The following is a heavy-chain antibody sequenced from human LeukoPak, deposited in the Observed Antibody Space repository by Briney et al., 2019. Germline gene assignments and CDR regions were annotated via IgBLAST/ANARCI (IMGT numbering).Heavy chain of an antibody. D-gene: IGHD2-2*01. V-gene: IGHV1-8*01. Sequence: ASVKVSCKASGYTFSTYDVIWVRQATGQGLEWMGWMNPNSGNTGYALKFRGRVTMTGDTPISTAYMELSSLISEDTAVYYCARAIRYQLLSDHWGPGTLVTVSS. CDR1: GYTFSTYD. CDR3: ARAIRYQLLSDH. J-gene: IGHJ4*01. CDR2: MNPNSGNT.